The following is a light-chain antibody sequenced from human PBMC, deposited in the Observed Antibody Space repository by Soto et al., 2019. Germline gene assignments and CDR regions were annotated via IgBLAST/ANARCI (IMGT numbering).Light chain of an antibody. V-gene: IGKV3-11*01. CDR1: QSVSSY. CDR3: QQRSDWPLT. Sequence: IVLPQSRATLSLPPGERSNLYCRASQSVSSYLAWYPPKPGQAPRLLIYDVSNRASGIPARFSGSGSETDGTLTISSLEPEEVAVDYGQQRSDWPLTGGQGKRLELK. J-gene: IGKJ5*01. CDR2: DVS.